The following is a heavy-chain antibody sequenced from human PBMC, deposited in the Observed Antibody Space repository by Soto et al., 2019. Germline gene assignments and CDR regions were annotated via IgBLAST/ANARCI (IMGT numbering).Heavy chain of an antibody. D-gene: IGHD3-10*01. CDR1: GFTVSSNY. V-gene: IGHV3-53*01. CDR3: ARHITMDPLLVF. CDR2: IYSGGST. Sequence: EVQLVESGGGLIQPGGSLRLSCAASGFTVSSNYMSWVRQAPGQGLEWVSVIYSGGSTYYADSVKGRVTISRDNSKNTLYLQMNSLRAEEKAVYYCARHITMDPLLVFWGQGTLVTVSS. J-gene: IGHJ4*02.